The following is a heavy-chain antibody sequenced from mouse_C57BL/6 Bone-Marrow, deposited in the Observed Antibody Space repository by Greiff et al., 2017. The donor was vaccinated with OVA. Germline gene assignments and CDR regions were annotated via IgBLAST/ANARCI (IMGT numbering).Heavy chain of an antibody. V-gene: IGHV1-61*01. CDR1: GYTFTSYW. Sequence: QVQLKQPGAELVRPGSSVKLSCKASGYTFTSYWMDWVKQRPGQGLEWIGNIYPSDSETHYNQKFKDKATLTVDKSSSTAYMQLSSLTSEDSAVYYCATVVAPFAYWGQGTLVTVSA. CDR3: ATVVAPFAY. D-gene: IGHD1-1*01. J-gene: IGHJ3*01. CDR2: IYPSDSET.